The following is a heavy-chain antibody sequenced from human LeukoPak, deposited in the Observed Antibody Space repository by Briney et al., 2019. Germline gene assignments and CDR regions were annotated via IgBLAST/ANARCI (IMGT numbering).Heavy chain of an antibody. Sequence: PSETLSLTCNVSGGSFSSYYWSWIRQPPGEGLEWIGYISYSGSTNYNPPLKSRVTISVDTSKNQFSLKLSSVTAADTAVYYCARTRHSGSYAPYWGQGTLVTVSS. CDR1: GGSFSSYY. V-gene: IGHV4-59*01. CDR3: ARTRHSGSYAPY. D-gene: IGHD1-26*01. J-gene: IGHJ1*01. CDR2: ISYSGST.